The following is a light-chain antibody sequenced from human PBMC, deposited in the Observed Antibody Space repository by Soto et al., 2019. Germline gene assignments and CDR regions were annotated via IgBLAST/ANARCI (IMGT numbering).Light chain of an antibody. J-gene: IGKJ1*01. Sequence: EIVMTQSPATLSVSPGERATLSCRASQSVSSNLAWYQQKPGQAPRLLIYGASTRATGIPGRFSGSGSGTEFTLTISSLQSEDFAVYYCQQYNNWPRWTFGQGTKVEIK. CDR2: GAS. CDR1: QSVSSN. V-gene: IGKV3-15*01. CDR3: QQYNNWPRWT.